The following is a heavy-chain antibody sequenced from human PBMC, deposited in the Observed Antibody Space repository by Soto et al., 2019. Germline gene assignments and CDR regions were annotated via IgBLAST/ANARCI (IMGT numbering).Heavy chain of an antibody. CDR2: IYYSGST. Sequence: SETLSLTCTVSGGSISSYYWSWIRQPPGKGLEWIGYIYYSGSTNYNPSLKSRVTISVDTSKNQFSLKASGTAMYYCARHGVGDILTGQPDYWGQGTLVTVSS. V-gene: IGHV4-59*08. J-gene: IGHJ4*02. CDR3: ARHGVGDILTGQPDY. CDR1: GGSISSYY. D-gene: IGHD3-9*01.